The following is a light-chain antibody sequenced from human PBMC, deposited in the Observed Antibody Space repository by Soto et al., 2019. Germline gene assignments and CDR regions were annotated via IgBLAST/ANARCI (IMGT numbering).Light chain of an antibody. CDR2: EVT. Sequence: QSALTQPPSASGSPGPSVTISCTGTSSDVGGYDYVSCYQQHPGKAPKLMIYEVTIRPSGVYDRFSGSKSGNTASLTVSGLQAEDEAEYYCSSYTGGNPSYVFGTGTKLTV. V-gene: IGLV2-8*01. CDR3: SSYTGGNPSYV. CDR1: SSDVGGYDY. J-gene: IGLJ1*01.